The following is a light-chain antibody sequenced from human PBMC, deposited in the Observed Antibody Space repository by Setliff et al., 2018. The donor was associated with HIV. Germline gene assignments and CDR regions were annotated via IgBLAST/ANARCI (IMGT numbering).Light chain of an antibody. J-gene: IGLJ1*01. CDR1: SSDVGGYNY. CDR3: ASHRDTNTLEV. Sequence: QSALAQPRSVSGSPGQSVTISCTGTSSDVGGYNYVSWYQQHPGKAPKLMIYDVSKRPSGVPDRFSGSKSDNTASLTISGLQAEDEADYYCASHRDTNTLEVFGTGTKVTVL. CDR2: DVS. V-gene: IGLV2-11*01.